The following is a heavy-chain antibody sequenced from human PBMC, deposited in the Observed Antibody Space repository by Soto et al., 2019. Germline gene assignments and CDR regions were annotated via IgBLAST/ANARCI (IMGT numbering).Heavy chain of an antibody. CDR1: GFTFSSYG. V-gene: IGHV3-33*01. CDR3: AADRDSVDY. J-gene: IGHJ4*02. D-gene: IGHD2-21*01. Sequence: GGSLRLSCAASGFTFSSYGMHWVRQAPGEGLEWVAVIWYDGSNKYYADSVKGRFTISRDNSKNTLYLQMNSLRAEDTAVYYCAADRDSVDYWGQGTLVTVSS. CDR2: IWYDGSNK.